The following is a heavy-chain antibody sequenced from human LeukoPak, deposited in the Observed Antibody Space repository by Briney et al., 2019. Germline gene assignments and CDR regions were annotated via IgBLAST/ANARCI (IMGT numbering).Heavy chain of an antibody. CDR1: GYTFTGYY. J-gene: IGHJ4*02. V-gene: IGHV1-2*02. CDR3: ARDLSPRVVPAAKTSGDPTDY. CDR2: INPNSGGT. Sequence: GAAVKVSCKASGYTFTGYYMHWVRQAPGQGLGWMGWINPNSGGTNYAQKFQGRVTMTRDRSISTAYMELSRLRSDDTAVYYCARDLSPRVVPAAKTSGDPTDYWGQGTLVTVSS. D-gene: IGHD2-2*01.